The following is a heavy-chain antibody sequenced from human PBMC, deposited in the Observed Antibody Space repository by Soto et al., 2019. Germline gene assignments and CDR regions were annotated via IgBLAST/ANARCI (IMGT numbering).Heavy chain of an antibody. CDR3: ARYIVATKYLDY. Sequence: EVQLVESGGGLVQPGGSLRLSCAASGFTFSDDYMDWVRQAPGKGLEWIGRIKNKPKSYTTQYAASVKGRFTISRDDSIYSLHLQMESLRADDTAVYYCARYIVATKYLDYWGQGTLVTVSS. CDR1: GFTFSDDY. D-gene: IGHD5-12*01. V-gene: IGHV3-72*01. J-gene: IGHJ4*02. CDR2: IKNKPKSYTT.